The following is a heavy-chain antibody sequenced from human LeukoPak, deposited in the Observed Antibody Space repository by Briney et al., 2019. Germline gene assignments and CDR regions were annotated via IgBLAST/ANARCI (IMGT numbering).Heavy chain of an antibody. D-gene: IGHD1-26*01. CDR3: ARESVGAFDI. V-gene: IGHV4-59*02. Sequence: ASETLSLTCTVSGGSVSTYYWSWIRQPPGKGLEYIGYIFNNEITNYNPALKSRVSISVDTSKNQFSLKVSSVTAADTAVYYCARESVGAFDISSQGTMVTVSS. CDR2: IFNNEIT. CDR1: GGSVSTYY. J-gene: IGHJ3*02.